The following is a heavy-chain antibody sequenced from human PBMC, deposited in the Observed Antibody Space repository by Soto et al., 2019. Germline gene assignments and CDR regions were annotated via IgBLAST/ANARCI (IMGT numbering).Heavy chain of an antibody. D-gene: IGHD2-21*02. CDR3: ARLAYCGGDCLNYFDY. CDR2: IIPIFGTA. CDR1: GGTFSSYA. J-gene: IGHJ4*02. Sequence: ASVKVSCKASGGTFSSYAISWVRQAPGQGLEWMGGIIPIFGTANYAQKFQGRVTITADESTSTAYMELSSLRSEDTAVYYCARLAYCGGDCLNYFDYRGKGTLVTVSS. V-gene: IGHV1-69*13.